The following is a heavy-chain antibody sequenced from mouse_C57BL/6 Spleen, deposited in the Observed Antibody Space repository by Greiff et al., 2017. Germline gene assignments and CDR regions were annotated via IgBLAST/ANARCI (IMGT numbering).Heavy chain of an antibody. Sequence: QVQLKESGAELARPGASVKMSCKASGYTFTSYTMHWVKQRPGQGLEWIGYINPSSGYTKYNQKFKDKATLTAATSSSTAYMQLSSLTSEDSEVYDGARGGLGDWYCDVWGTGTTVTVSS. CDR1: GYTFTSYT. CDR3: ARGGLGDWYCDV. D-gene: IGHD2-2*01. CDR2: INPSSGYT. V-gene: IGHV1-4*01. J-gene: IGHJ1*03.